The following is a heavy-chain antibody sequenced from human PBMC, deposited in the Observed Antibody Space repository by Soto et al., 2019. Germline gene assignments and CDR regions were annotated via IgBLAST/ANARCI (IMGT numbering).Heavy chain of an antibody. J-gene: IGHJ3*02. Sequence: EVQLVESGGGLVQPGRSLRLSCAASGFTFDDYAMHWVRQAPGKGLEWVSGISWNSGSIGYADSVKGRFTISRDNAKNSLYLQMNSLRAEDTALYYCAKDQEYDILTGLDAFDIWGQGTMVTVSS. CDR2: ISWNSGSI. V-gene: IGHV3-9*01. CDR3: AKDQEYDILTGLDAFDI. CDR1: GFTFDDYA. D-gene: IGHD3-9*01.